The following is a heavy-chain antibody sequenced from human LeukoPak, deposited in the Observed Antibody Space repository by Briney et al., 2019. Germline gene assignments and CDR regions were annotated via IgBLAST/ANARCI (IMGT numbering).Heavy chain of an antibody. J-gene: IGHJ4*02. CDR3: ARVKSSSWYGGIDY. CDR1: GYTFTGYY. V-gene: IGHV1-2*02. CDR2: INPNSGGT. D-gene: IGHD6-13*01. Sequence: ASVTVSCKASGYTFTGYYMHWVRQSPGQGLEWMGWINPNSGGTNYAQKFQGRVTMTRDTSISTAYMELSRLRSDDTAVYYCARVKSSSWYGGIDYWGQGTLVTVSS.